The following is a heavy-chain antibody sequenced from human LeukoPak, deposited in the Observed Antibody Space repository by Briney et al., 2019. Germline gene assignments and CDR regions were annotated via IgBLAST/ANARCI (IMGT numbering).Heavy chain of an antibody. D-gene: IGHD6-19*01. CDR3: ARGGTVAAYYYYYGMDV. V-gene: IGHV1-69*04. J-gene: IGHJ6*02. CDR1: GGTFSSYA. CDR2: IIPILGIA. Sequence: ASVKVSCKASGGTFSSYAISWVRQAPGQGLEWMGRIIPILGIANYAQKFQGRVTITADKSTSTAYMELSSLRSDDTAVHYCARGGTVAAYYYYYGMDVWGQGTTVTVSS.